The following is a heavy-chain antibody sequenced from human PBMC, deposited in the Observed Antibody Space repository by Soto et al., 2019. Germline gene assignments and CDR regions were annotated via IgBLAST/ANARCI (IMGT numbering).Heavy chain of an antibody. CDR3: ARDWGDILTGYYFDY. J-gene: IGHJ4*02. CDR1: GFTFSSYS. Sequence: EVQLVESGGGLVQPGGSPRLSCAASGFTFSSYSMNWVRQAPGKGLEWVSYISSSSSTIYYADSVKGRFTISRDNAKNSLYLQMNSLRDEDTAVYYCARDWGDILTGYYFDYWGQGTLVTVSS. D-gene: IGHD3-9*01. CDR2: ISSSSSTI. V-gene: IGHV3-48*02.